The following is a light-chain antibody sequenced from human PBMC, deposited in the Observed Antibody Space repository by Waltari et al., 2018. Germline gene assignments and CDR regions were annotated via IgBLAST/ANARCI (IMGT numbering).Light chain of an antibody. Sequence: QSALTQPASVSGSPGQSITISCTGTNSDIGAYNYVSWYQQHPGKAPKVIIYDVSNRPSWISNRFSGSKSGNTASLTISGLQAEDEADYYCSAYTTSTTEVFGGGTKLTVL. CDR3: SAYTTSTTEV. V-gene: IGLV2-14*03. CDR1: NSDIGAYNY. J-gene: IGLJ2*01. CDR2: DVS.